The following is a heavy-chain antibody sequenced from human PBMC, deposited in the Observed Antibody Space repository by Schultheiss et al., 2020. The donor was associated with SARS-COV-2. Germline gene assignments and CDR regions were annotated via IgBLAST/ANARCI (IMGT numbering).Heavy chain of an antibody. CDR2: INHSGST. CDR1: GGSFSGYY. D-gene: IGHD6-13*01. Sequence: SETLSLTCAVYGGSFSGYYWSWIRQPPGKGLEWIGEINHSGSTNYNPSLKSRVTISVDKSKNQFSLKLSSVTAADTAVYYCARGRAGDSSIRSPVMDVWGQGTTVTVSS. J-gene: IGHJ6*02. CDR3: ARGRAGDSSIRSPVMDV. V-gene: IGHV4-34*01.